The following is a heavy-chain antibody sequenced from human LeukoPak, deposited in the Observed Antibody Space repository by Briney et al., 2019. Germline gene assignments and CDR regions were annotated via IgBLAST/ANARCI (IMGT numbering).Heavy chain of an antibody. D-gene: IGHD6-13*01. CDR2: INAGNGNT. CDR3: ARWGQQLVLDCYYGMDV. J-gene: IGHJ6*04. V-gene: IGHV1-3*01. CDR1: GFTFSSYA. Sequence: SGGSLRLSCAASGFTFSSYAMHWVRQAPGQRLEWMGWINAGNGNTKYSQKFQGRVTIIRDTSASTAYMELSSLRSEDTAVYYCARWGQQLVLDCYYGMDVWGKGTTVTVSS.